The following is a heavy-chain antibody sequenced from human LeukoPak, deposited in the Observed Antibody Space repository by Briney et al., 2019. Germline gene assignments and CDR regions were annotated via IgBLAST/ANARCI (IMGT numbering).Heavy chain of an antibody. Sequence: SETLSLTCTVSGGSISSYYWSWLRQPPGKGLEWLGYIYYSGSTNYNPSLKSRVTISVDTSKNQFSLKLSSVTAADTAVYYCARSLVVPAAMWYYYYGMDVWGQGTTVTVSS. V-gene: IGHV4-59*01. CDR1: GGSISSYY. CDR2: IYYSGST. D-gene: IGHD2-2*01. CDR3: ARSLVVPAAMWYYYYGMDV. J-gene: IGHJ6*02.